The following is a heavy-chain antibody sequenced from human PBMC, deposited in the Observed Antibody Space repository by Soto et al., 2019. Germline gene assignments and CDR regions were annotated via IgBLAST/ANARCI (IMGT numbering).Heavy chain of an antibody. J-gene: IGHJ1*01. CDR3: GSAPN. Sequence: ASVKVSCKASGGSFSGQAVSWVRQAPGRGLEWMGGIIPIFHTTNYARKFQGRLTITADESTSTASMELTSLTSADTAVYYCGSAPNSGQAPHVTVSS. CDR1: GGSFSGQA. V-gene: IGHV1-69*13. CDR2: IIPIFHTT.